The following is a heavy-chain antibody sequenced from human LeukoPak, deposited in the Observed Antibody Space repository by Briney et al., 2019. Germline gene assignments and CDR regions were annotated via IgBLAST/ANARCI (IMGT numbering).Heavy chain of an antibody. Sequence: PGGSLRLSCAASGFTFRNYWMSWVRLAPGKGLEWVANIKQDGSEKYYVDSVKSRFTISRDNAKNSLYLQMNSLRAEDTAVYYCASVRSGWLFDYWGQGTLVTVSS. CDR1: GFTFRNYW. D-gene: IGHD6-19*01. V-gene: IGHV3-7*01. J-gene: IGHJ4*02. CDR3: ASVRSGWLFDY. CDR2: IKQDGSEK.